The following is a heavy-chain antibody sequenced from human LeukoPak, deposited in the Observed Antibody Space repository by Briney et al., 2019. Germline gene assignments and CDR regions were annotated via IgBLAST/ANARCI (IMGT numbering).Heavy chain of an antibody. D-gene: IGHD5-18*01. J-gene: IGHJ4*02. CDR1: GYSFTTYW. Sequence: KIGESLKISCEGSGYSFTTYWIGWVRQMPGKGLEWMGIIYPGDSDTRYSPSFQGQVAISADKSISTAYLQWSNVKASDTAMYYCAIGFSYGSFEHWGQGTLVTVSS. V-gene: IGHV5-51*01. CDR3: AIGFSYGSFEH. CDR2: IYPGDSDT.